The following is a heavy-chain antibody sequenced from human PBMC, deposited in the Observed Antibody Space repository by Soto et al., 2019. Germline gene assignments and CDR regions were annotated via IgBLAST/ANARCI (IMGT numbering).Heavy chain of an antibody. V-gene: IGHV4-31*03. CDR1: GASINGGGYY. CDR2: IYYSGNT. CDR3: ARDPSYGDYSYYGMDV. J-gene: IGHJ6*02. D-gene: IGHD4-17*01. Sequence: QVQLQESGPGLVKPSQTLSLTCTVSGASINGGGYYWSWIRQHPGKGLEWIGSIYYSGNTYYSPSLNSRVTISVDTSTNHFSLRLTSVTAADTAVYYCARDPSYGDYSYYGMDVWGQGTTVTVSS.